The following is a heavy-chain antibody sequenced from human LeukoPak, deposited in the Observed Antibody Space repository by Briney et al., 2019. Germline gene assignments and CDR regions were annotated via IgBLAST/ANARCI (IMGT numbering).Heavy chain of an antibody. J-gene: IGHJ3*02. CDR2: ISGSGGST. D-gene: IGHD1-14*01. Sequence: SGGSLRLSCAASGFTFSSYAMSWVRQAPGKGLEWVSAISGSGGSTYYADSVKGRFTISRDNAKNSLYLQMNSLRAEDTAVYYCAREWVVRNFDIWGQGTMVTVSS. CDR3: AREWVVRNFDI. V-gene: IGHV3-23*01. CDR1: GFTFSSYA.